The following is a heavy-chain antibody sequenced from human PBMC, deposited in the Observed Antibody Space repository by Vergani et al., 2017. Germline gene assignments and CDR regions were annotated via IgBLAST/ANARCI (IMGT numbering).Heavy chain of an antibody. CDR1: GFTFSSYA. Sequence: EVQLLESGGGLVQPGGSLRLSCAASGFTFSSYAMSWVRQAPGKGLEWVSAISGSGGSTYYADSVKGRFTISIDNAKNSLYLQMNSLRAEDKAGYYFAREPGAGGYAFDFWGQGTMVTVSS. D-gene: IGHD3-10*01. CDR3: AREPGAGGYAFDF. V-gene: IGHV3-23*01. J-gene: IGHJ3*01. CDR2: ISGSGGST.